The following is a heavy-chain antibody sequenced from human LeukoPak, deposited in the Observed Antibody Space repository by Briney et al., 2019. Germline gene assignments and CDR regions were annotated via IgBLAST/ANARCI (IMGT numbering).Heavy chain of an antibody. J-gene: IGHJ3*02. Sequence: ASETLSLTCTVSGGSISSYYWSWIRQPPGKGLEWIGYIYYSGSTNYNPSLKSRVTISVDTSKNQFSLKLSSVTAADTAVYYCARDRGDYVFAFDIWGQGTVVTVSS. CDR2: IYYSGST. CDR1: GGSISSYY. D-gene: IGHD4-17*01. CDR3: ARDRGDYVFAFDI. V-gene: IGHV4-59*01.